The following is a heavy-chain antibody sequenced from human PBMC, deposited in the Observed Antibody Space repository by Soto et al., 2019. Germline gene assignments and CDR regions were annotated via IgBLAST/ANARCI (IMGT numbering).Heavy chain of an antibody. CDR2: IYYSGST. CDR3: ARAKWELLDY. D-gene: IGHD1-26*01. J-gene: IGHJ4*02. Sequence: PSETLSLTCTVSGGSVSSGAYYWTWIRQRPGKGLEWIGYIYYSGSTYYSPSLKSRLSISLDTSKNQFSLKLSSVTAADTAVYYCARAKWELLDYWGQGXLVTVYS. V-gene: IGHV4-31*03. CDR1: GGSVSSGAYY.